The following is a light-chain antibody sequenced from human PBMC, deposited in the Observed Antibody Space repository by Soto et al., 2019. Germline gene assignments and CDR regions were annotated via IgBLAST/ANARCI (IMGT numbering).Light chain of an antibody. CDR1: QTVSSY. Sequence: ESVLTQSAGTLSLSPGERATLSCRASQTVSSYLTWYQQRPGQAPRLLIYGASKRATGIPDRFSGSGSGTNFTLTISRLEPEDFALYYCQQYGTSPITFGPGTGLEIK. CDR2: GAS. V-gene: IGKV3-20*01. J-gene: IGKJ5*01. CDR3: QQYGTSPIT.